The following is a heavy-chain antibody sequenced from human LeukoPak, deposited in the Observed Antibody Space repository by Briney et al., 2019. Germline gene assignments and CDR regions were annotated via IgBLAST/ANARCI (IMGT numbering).Heavy chain of an antibody. J-gene: IGHJ1*01. CDR3: AKEIIVGATTGYFQH. V-gene: IGHV3-7*01. CDR2: IKEDGSIK. D-gene: IGHD1-26*01. CDR1: EFTFSNNW. Sequence: GGSLRLSCAASEFTFSNNWMSWVRQAPGKGPEWVASIKEDGSIKYYVDSVKGRFTISRDNAKNSLYLQMSSLRAEDTAVYYYAKEIIVGATTGYFQHWGQGTLVTVSS.